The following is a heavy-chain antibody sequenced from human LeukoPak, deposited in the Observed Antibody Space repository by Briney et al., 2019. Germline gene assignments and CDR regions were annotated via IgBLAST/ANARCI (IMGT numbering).Heavy chain of an antibody. CDR1: GFTFSSYA. D-gene: IGHD1-1*01. Sequence: PGRSLRLSCAASGFTFSSYAMHWVRQAPGKGLEWVAVISYDGSNKYYADSVKGRFTISRDNSKNTLYLQMNSLRAEDTAVYYCARANGEDPVSWNDPHYFDYWGQGTLVTVSS. V-gene: IGHV3-30*04. CDR3: ARANGEDPVSWNDPHYFDY. J-gene: IGHJ4*02. CDR2: ISYDGSNK.